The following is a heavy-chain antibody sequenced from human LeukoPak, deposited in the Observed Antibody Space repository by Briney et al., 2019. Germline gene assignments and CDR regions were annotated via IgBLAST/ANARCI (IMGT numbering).Heavy chain of an antibody. V-gene: IGHV4-59*08. CDR3: ARHGSDYYYGMDV. J-gene: IGHJ6*02. Sequence: PSETLSLTCTVSGGSISSYYWSWIRQPPGKGLEWIGYIYYSGSTNYNPSLKSRVTISVDTSKNQFSLKLSSVTAADTAVYYCARHGSDYYYGMDVWGQGTMVTVSS. CDR2: IYYSGST. CDR1: GGSISSYY.